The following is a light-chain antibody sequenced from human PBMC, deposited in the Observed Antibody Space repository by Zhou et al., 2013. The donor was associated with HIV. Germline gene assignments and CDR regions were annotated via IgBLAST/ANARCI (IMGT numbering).Light chain of an antibody. CDR3: QQLISYPFT. Sequence: DIQLTQSPFFLSASVGDRVTISCRASQGSSNYVAWYQQKPGKAPKLLIYAASTLRSGVPSRFSGSVSGTEFTLTISSLQPEDFATYYCQQLISYPFTFGQGTQLEI. J-gene: IGKJ5*01. CDR2: AAS. V-gene: IGKV1-9*01. CDR1: QGSSNY.